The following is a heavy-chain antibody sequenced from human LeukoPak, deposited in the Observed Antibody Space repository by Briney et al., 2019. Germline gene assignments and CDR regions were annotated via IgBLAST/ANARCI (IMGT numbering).Heavy chain of an antibody. V-gene: IGHV1-2*06. D-gene: IGHD3-10*01. CDR2: INPNSGGT. J-gene: IGHJ4*02. CDR3: AKNYGSGSQYYFDY. CDR1: GYTFTGYY. Sequence: ASVKVSCKASGYTFTGYYMHWVRQAPGQGLEWMGRINPNSGGTNYAQKFQGRVTMTRDTSISTAYMELSWLRSDDTAVYYCAKNYGSGSQYYFDYWGQGTLVTVSS.